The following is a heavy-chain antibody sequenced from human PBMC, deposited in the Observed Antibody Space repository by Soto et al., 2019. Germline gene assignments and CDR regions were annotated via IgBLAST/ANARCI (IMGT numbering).Heavy chain of an antibody. CDR1: GYTFTIYG. CDR2: ISAYNCNT. J-gene: IGHJ4*02. Sequence: QVQLVQSGAEVKKPGASVKVSCKASGYTFTIYGISWVRQAPGQGLEWMGWISAYNCNTNYAQKLQGRVTMTTDTSPSTAYMELSSLRSDDTAVYYCAREMITFGGAEDLNSHYFDFWGQGTLVTVSS. D-gene: IGHD3-16*01. V-gene: IGHV1-18*04. CDR3: AREMITFGGAEDLNSHYFDF.